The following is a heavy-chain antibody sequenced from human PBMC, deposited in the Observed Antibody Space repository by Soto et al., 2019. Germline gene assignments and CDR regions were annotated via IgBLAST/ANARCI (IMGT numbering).Heavy chain of an antibody. V-gene: IGHV1-69*13. CDR1: GGTFSSYA. CDR3: ARGTLFYDSSGYYPYYFDY. D-gene: IGHD3-22*01. CDR2: IIPIFGTA. Sequence: SVKVSCKASGGTFSSYAISWVRQAPGQGLEWMGGIIPIFGTANYAQKFQGRVTITADESTSTAYMELSSLRSEDTAVYYCARGTLFYDSSGYYPYYFDYWGQGTLVTVSS. J-gene: IGHJ4*02.